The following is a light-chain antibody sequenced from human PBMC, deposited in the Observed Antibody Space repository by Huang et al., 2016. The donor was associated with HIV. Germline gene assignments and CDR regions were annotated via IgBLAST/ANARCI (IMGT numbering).Light chain of an antibody. J-gene: IGKJ2*01. Sequence: DIQMTQSPSTLSASVGDSVTITCRASKSISSWLAWYQQKPGKAPKLLSYDASSLESGVPSRFSGSGSGTEFTLTISSLQPDNFATYYCQQYNSYPYTFGQGTKLEIK. CDR1: KSISSW. V-gene: IGKV1-5*01. CDR3: QQYNSYPYT. CDR2: DAS.